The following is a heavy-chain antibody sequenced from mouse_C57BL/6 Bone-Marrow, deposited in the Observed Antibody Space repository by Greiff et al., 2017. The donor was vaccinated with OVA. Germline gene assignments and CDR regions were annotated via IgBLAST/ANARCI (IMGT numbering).Heavy chain of an antibody. V-gene: IGHV2-9-1*01. CDR2: LWLGGGP. CDR1: GFSFTSYA. Sequence: QVQLKESGPGLVAPSPSLSITRTVSGFSFTSYALSWVRQPPGKGLEWLGVLWLGGGPNYHSALKYKLSISKDNSKSQVFLKMNSLQTNNTARYNCARKELDWYIDVWGTGTTVTVSS. CDR3: ARKELDWYIDV. D-gene: IGHD4-1*01. J-gene: IGHJ1*03.